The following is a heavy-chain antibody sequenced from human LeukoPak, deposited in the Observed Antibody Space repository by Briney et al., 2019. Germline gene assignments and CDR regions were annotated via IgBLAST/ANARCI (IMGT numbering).Heavy chain of an antibody. V-gene: IGHV3-7*01. Sequence: GGSLRLSCAASGFSLSSYWMTWVRQAPGKGLEWVANIKQDGSEKNYVDSVKGRFTISRDNAKNSLYLQMNSLRAEDTAVYYCARVWSGDYFDYWGQGTLVTVSS. D-gene: IGHD3-10*01. CDR2: IKQDGSEK. CDR3: ARVWSGDYFDY. J-gene: IGHJ4*02. CDR1: GFSLSSYW.